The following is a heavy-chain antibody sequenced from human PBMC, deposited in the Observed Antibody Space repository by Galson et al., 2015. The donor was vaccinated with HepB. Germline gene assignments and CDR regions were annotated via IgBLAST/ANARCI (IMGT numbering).Heavy chain of an antibody. CDR1: GFTFSIHG. CDR2: IWYDGSTK. CDR3: AKDHAGGKSQDWYFDL. V-gene: IGHV3-30*02. Sequence: SLRLSCAASGFTFSIHGMHWVRQAPGKGLEWVAFIWYDGSTKYYADSVKGRFTISRDNSKNTLYLDMNSLRPDDTGLYYCAKDHAGGKSQDWYFDLWGRGSLVTVSS. D-gene: IGHD4-23*01. J-gene: IGHJ2*01.